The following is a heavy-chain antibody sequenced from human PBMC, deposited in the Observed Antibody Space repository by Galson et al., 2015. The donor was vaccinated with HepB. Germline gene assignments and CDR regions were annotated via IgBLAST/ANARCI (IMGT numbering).Heavy chain of an antibody. CDR2: ISYDGSNK. V-gene: IGHV3-30*04. J-gene: IGHJ4*02. CDR1: GFTFSSYA. Sequence: SLRLSCAASGFTFSSYAMHWVRQAPGKGLEWVAVISYDGSNKYYADSVKGRFTISRDNSKNALYLQMNSLRAEDTAVYYCARDPQYCSGGSCYPVYFDYWGQGTLVTVSS. D-gene: IGHD2-15*01. CDR3: ARDPQYCSGGSCYPVYFDY.